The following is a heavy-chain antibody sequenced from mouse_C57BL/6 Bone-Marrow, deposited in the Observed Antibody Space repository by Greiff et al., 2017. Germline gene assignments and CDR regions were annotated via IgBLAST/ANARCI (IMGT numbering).Heavy chain of an antibody. CDR3: ARRAYGSGYNWYFDV. V-gene: IGHV1-53*01. Sequence: QVQLQQPGTELVKPGASVKLSCKASGYTFTSYWMHWVKQRPGQGLEWIGNINPSNGGTNYNEKFKSKATLTVDKSSSTAYMQLSSLTSEDSAVYDCARRAYGSGYNWYFDVWGTGTTVTVSS. D-gene: IGHD1-1*01. CDR1: GYTFTSYW. CDR2: INPSNGGT. J-gene: IGHJ1*03.